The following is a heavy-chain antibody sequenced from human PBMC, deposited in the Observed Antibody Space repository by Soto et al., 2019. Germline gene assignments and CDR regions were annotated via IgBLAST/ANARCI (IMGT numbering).Heavy chain of an antibody. CDR3: ASRYCSGGSCYRSLGLGYYYYMDV. J-gene: IGHJ6*03. Sequence: SETLSLTCAVYGGSFSGYYWSWIRQPPGKGLEWIGEINHSGSTNYNPSLKTRVTISVDTSKNQFSLKLSSVTAADTAVYYCASRYCSGGSCYRSLGLGYYYYMDVWGKGTTVTVSS. D-gene: IGHD2-15*01. CDR1: GGSFSGYY. CDR2: INHSGST. V-gene: IGHV4-34*01.